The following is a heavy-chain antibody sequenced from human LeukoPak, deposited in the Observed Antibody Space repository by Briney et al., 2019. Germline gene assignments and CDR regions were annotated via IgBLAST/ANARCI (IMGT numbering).Heavy chain of an antibody. V-gene: IGHV4-38-2*01. CDR2: IYHSGST. CDR1: GYSISSGYY. CDR3: ARHEYQLLFYYYYYYMDV. Sequence: SETLSLTCAVSGYSISSGYYWGWIRQPPGRGLEWIGSIYHSGSTYYNPSLKSRVTISVDTSKNQFSLKLSSVTAADTAVYYCARHEYQLLFYYYYYYMDVWGKGTTVTVSS. J-gene: IGHJ6*03. D-gene: IGHD2-2*01.